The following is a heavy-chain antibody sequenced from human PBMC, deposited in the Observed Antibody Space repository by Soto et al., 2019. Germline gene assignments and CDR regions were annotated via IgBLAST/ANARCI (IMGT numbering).Heavy chain of an antibody. CDR3: ARSAPGYTSSWFDS. Sequence: GGSMRLSCVASGFTFITEEFNWVRQAPGKGLEWVSYITSSGNTIHHAESVKGRFTISRNNARNSLYLQMNSLRAEDTAIYYCARSAPGYTSSWFDSWGQGTLVTVSS. J-gene: IGHJ5*01. D-gene: IGHD6-13*01. CDR1: GFTFITEE. CDR2: ITSSGNTI. V-gene: IGHV3-48*03.